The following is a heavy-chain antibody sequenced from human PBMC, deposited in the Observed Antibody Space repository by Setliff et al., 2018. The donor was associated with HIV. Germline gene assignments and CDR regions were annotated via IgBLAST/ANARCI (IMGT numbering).Heavy chain of an antibody. D-gene: IGHD2-8*02. J-gene: IGHJ4*02. CDR2: ISGSGGST. CDR1: GITVSGIY. CDR3: AKSLLVAGNDY. V-gene: IGHV3-23*01. Sequence: GGSLRLSCVASGITVSGIYMTWVRQAPGKGLEWVSAISGSGGSTYYADSVKGRFTISRDNSKNTLYLQMISLRADDTAVYYCAKSLLVAGNDYWGQGTLVTVSS.